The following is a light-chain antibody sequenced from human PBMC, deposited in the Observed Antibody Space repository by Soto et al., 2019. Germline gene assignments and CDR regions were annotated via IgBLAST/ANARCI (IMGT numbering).Light chain of an antibody. CDR3: QQYYSTLT. V-gene: IGKV4-1*01. CDR2: WAS. CDR1: QSVLYSSDNKNY. Sequence: DIVMTQSPVSLAVSLGERATINCKSSQSVLYSSDNKNYLAWYQQKPGQPPKLLIYWASTRDSGVPDRFSGSGSGADFTLTISSLQAEDVAVYYCQQYYSTLTFGGGTKVEIK. J-gene: IGKJ4*01.